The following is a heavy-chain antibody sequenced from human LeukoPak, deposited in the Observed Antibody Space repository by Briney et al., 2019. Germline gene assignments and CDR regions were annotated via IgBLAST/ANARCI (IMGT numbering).Heavy chain of an antibody. J-gene: IGHJ4*02. CDR1: EFTFSAYV. CDR3: ARTSGSLYYYGSGSYYGY. CDR2: ISSDGNNK. V-gene: IGHV3-30*03. D-gene: IGHD3-10*01. Sequence: GGSLRLSCAASEFTFSAYVMHWVRQAPGKGLEWVAVISSDGNNKYYTDSVKGRFTISRDNSKNTLYLQMNSLRAEDTAVYYCARTSGSLYYYGSGSYYGYWGQGTLVTVSS.